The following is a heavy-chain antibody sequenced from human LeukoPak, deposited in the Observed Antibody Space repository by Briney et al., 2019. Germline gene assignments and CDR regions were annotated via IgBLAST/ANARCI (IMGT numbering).Heavy chain of an antibody. CDR2: ISSSSSYI. CDR3: ARNPRGAVAGTGY. J-gene: IGHJ4*02. V-gene: IGHV3-21*01. Sequence: PGGSLRLSCAASGLTFSSYSMNWVRQAPGKGLEWVSSISSSSSYIYYADSVKGRFTISRDNAKNSLYLQMNSLRAEDTAVYYCARNPRGAVAGTGYWGQGTLVTVSS. D-gene: IGHD6-19*01. CDR1: GLTFSSYS.